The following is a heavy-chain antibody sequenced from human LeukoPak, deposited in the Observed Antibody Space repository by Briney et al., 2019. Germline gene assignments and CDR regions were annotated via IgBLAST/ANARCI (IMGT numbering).Heavy chain of an antibody. J-gene: IGHJ6*02. Sequence: GGSLRLSCAASGFTFSSYDMHWVRQATGKGLEWVSAIGTAGDTYYPGSVKGRFTISRENAKNSLYLQMNSLRAGDTAVHYCARSMGISSSSRYYYYYGMDVWGQGTTVTVSS. CDR3: ARSMGISSSSRYYYYYGMDV. CDR2: IGTAGDT. D-gene: IGHD6-13*01. V-gene: IGHV3-13*01. CDR1: GFTFSSYD.